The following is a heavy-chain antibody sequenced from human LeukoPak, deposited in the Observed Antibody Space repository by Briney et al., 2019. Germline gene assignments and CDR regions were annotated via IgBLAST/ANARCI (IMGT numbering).Heavy chain of an antibody. J-gene: IGHJ6*03. V-gene: IGHV3-30*02. D-gene: IGHD3-3*01. Sequence: QPGESLRLACAASGFSFSSFGMHWVRQAPGKGLEWVAYIHTDVTTTYYADSVKGRFTISRDNSKNTLYLQMNSLRAEDTAVYYCAKGRTIFGVVPRYYYYMGVWGKGTTVTVSS. CDR1: GFSFSSFG. CDR3: AKGRTIFGVVPRYYYYMGV. CDR2: IHTDVTTT.